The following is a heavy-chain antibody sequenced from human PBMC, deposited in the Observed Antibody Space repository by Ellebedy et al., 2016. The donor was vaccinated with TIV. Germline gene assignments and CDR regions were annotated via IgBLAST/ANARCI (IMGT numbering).Heavy chain of an antibody. V-gene: IGHV3-23*01. Sequence: GGSLRLSXTTSGFFFSSYVMSWVRQAPGKGLEWVSSISGSGDATHYADSVKGRFTISRDNAKNTLYLQMNSLRAEDTAVYYCARVAAGDSRGFLHWGQGTLVTVSS. D-gene: IGHD2-21*02. CDR3: ARVAAGDSRGFLH. CDR2: ISGSGDAT. CDR1: GFFFSSYV. J-gene: IGHJ1*01.